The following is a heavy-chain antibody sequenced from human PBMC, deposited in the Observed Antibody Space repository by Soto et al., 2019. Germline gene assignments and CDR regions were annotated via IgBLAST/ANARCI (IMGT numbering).Heavy chain of an antibody. D-gene: IGHD6-19*01. V-gene: IGHV1-3*01. CDR1: RYTFTSYA. J-gene: IGHJ4*02. CDR3: ASFSGIAVAELIH. CDR2: INAGNGNT. Sequence: QVQLVQSGAEVKKPGASVKVSCKASRYTFTSYAMHWVRQAPGQRLEWMGWINAGNGNTKYSQKLQGRVTITRDTSASTAYMELSSLRSEDTAVYYCASFSGIAVAELIHWGQGTLVTVSS.